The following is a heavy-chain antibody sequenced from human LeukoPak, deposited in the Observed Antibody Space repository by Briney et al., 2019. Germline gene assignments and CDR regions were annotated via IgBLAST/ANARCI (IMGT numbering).Heavy chain of an antibody. V-gene: IGHV3-74*01. CDR2: INSDGSST. D-gene: IGHD1-14*01. J-gene: IGHJ3*02. CDR3: ARVRYNGIPAGVDAFDI. Sequence: PGESVRLSCAASGFTFSSYWMHCVRQAPGKGLLWFSRINSDGSSTSYADSVKGRFTTSRDNAKNTLYLQMNSLRAEDTAVYYCARVRYNGIPAGVDAFDIWGQGTMVTVSS. CDR1: GFTFSSYW.